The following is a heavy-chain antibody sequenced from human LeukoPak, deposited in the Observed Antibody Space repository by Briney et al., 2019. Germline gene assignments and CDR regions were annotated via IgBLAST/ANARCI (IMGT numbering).Heavy chain of an antibody. V-gene: IGHV3-7*01. J-gene: IGHJ6*03. D-gene: IGHD1-26*01. CDR3: AKNTGTSFYYYYMDV. CDR1: GFTFRSYW. Sequence: GGSLRLSCAASGFTFRSYWMSWVRQAPGKGLEWVANIKQDGSDKYYVDSVKGRLTISRDNAKSLLYLQLNSLRPEDTAVYYCAKNTGTSFYYYYMDVWGKGTTVIVSS. CDR2: IKQDGSDK.